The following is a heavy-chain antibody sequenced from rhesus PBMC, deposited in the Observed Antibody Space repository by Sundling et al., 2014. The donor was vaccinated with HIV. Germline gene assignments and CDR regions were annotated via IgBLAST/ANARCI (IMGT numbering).Heavy chain of an antibody. CDR1: GFTFSSYA. D-gene: IGHD2-21*01. J-gene: IGHJ4*01. V-gene: IGHV3-103*01. Sequence: EVQLVESGGGLAKPGGSLRLSCAASGFTFSSYAMHWVRQAPGKGLEWVSAISSGGSTYYADSVKGRFTISRDNSKNTLSLQMNSLRAEDTAVYYCAKDQDCTGSGCHAAFSFDYWGQGVLVTVSS. CDR3: AKDQDCTGSGCHAAFSFDY. CDR2: ISSGGST.